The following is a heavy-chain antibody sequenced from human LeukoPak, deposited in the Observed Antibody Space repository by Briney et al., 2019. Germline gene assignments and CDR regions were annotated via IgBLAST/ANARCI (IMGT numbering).Heavy chain of an antibody. D-gene: IGHD4-11*01. CDR1: GLTFSDYA. Sequence: GGSLRLSCAASGLTFSDYAMSWVRQARGKGLEWVSSIGGDGAGTYYADSVKGRFIISRDNSNNTLYLQMNSLRAEDTAVYYCAKLTTSWGQGTLVTVSS. J-gene: IGHJ4*02. CDR2: IGGDGAGT. CDR3: AKLTTS. V-gene: IGHV3-23*01.